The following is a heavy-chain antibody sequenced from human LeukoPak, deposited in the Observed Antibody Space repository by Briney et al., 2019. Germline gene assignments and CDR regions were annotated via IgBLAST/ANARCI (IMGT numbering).Heavy chain of an antibody. CDR3: ARVGGSGSYYNVADYYGMDV. Sequence: PSETLSLTCTVSGGSISSYYWSWIRQPAGKGLEWIGRIYTSGSTNYNPSLKSRATMSVDTSKNQFSLKLSSVTAADTAVYYCARVGGSGSYYNVADYYGMDVWGQGTTVTVSS. V-gene: IGHV4-4*07. CDR2: IYTSGST. D-gene: IGHD3-10*01. J-gene: IGHJ6*02. CDR1: GGSISSYY.